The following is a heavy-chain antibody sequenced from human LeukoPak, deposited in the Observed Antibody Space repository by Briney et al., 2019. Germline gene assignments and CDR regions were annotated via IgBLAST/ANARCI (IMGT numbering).Heavy chain of an antibody. CDR1: GYTFTGYX. CDR2: XXPNSGGT. CDR3: ARDLEGYHYGSGNYPQ. J-gene: IGHJ4*02. D-gene: IGHD3-10*01. Sequence: ASVKVSCKASGYTFTGYXXXXXXXAXXQGLXWXGXXXPNSGGTNYAQKFQGRVTMTRDTSISTAYMELSSLTSDDTAVYYCARDLEGYHYGSGNYPQWGQGTLITVSS. V-gene: IGHV1-2*02.